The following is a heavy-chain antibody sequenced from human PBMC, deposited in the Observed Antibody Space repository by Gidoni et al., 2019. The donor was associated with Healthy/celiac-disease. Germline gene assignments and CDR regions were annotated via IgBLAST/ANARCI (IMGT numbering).Heavy chain of an antibody. CDR3: ARGASSGWRTTSFYYYYMDV. V-gene: IGHV4-61*02. J-gene: IGHJ6*03. CDR2: IYTSGST. Sequence: QVQLQESGPGLVKPSQTLSLTCTVSGGSISSGSYYWSWIRQPAEKGLEWIGRIYTSGSTNYNPSLKSRVTISVDTSKNQFSLKLSSVTAADTAVYYCARGASSGWRTTSFYYYYMDVWGKGTTVTVSS. CDR1: GGSISSGSYY. D-gene: IGHD6-19*01.